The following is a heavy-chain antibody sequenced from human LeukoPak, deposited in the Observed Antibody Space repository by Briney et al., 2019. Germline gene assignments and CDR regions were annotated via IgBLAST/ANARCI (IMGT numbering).Heavy chain of an antibody. Sequence: EASVKVSCKASGYTFTICGISWVRQAPGQGLEWMGWISAYNGNTNYAQKLQGRVTMTTDTSTSTAYMELRSLRSDDTAVYYCARDSYYYGMDVWGQGTTVTVSS. J-gene: IGHJ6*02. CDR2: ISAYNGNT. CDR1: GYTFTICG. V-gene: IGHV1-18*01. CDR3: ARDSYYYGMDV.